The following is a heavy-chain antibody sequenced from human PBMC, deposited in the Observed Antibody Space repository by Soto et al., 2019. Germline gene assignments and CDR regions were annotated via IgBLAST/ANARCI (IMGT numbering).Heavy chain of an antibody. CDR2: IRTQNGYT. V-gene: IGHV1-18*01. CDR3: ARGDWGLYFDY. Sequence: QVQLVQSGAEVRKPGASVKVSCKPSGYSLSRNGISWVRQAPGQGLEWMGWIRTQNGYTEYAQKFQARVTMTRDTSTSTLYLEVRSLRSDDTSVYYCARGDWGLYFDYWGQGALVTVSS. D-gene: IGHD7-27*01. CDR1: GYSLSRNG. J-gene: IGHJ4*02.